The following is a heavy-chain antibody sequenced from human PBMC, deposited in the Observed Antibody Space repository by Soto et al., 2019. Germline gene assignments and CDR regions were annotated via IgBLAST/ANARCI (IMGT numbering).Heavy chain of an antibody. CDR1: GYTFTSYG. V-gene: IGHV1-18*01. D-gene: IGHD4-17*01. CDR3: AREDYGDYGVGYYGMDV. Sequence: QVQLVQSGAEVKKPGASVKVSCKASGYTFTSYGISWVRQAPGQGLEWMGWISAYNGNTNYAQKLQGRVTMTTDTSTSTAYMELRSMRSDDTAVYYCAREDYGDYGVGYYGMDVWGQGTTVTVSS. CDR2: ISAYNGNT. J-gene: IGHJ6*02.